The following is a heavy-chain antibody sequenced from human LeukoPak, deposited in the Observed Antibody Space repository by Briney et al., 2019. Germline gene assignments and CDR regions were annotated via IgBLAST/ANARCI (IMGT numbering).Heavy chain of an antibody. V-gene: IGHV3-53*01. J-gene: IGHJ3*02. D-gene: IGHD6-6*01. CDR1: GFTVSSNSNY. Sequence: PGGSLRLSCVASGFTVSSNSNYMSWVRQAPGKGLEWVSSIYRGDNTYYADSVKGRFTISRDNSKNTLYLQMNSLRAEDTAVYYCAKYPARYSSSSVAFDIWGQGTMVTVSS. CDR2: IYRGDNT. CDR3: AKYPARYSSSSVAFDI.